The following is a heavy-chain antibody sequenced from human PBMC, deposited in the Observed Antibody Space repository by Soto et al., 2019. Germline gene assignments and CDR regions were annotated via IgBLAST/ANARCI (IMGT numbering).Heavy chain of an antibody. J-gene: IGHJ4*02. CDR2: ISSSSSTI. D-gene: IGHD2-15*01. CDR1: GFTFSSYS. CDR3: ARETDIVVLVDAAIFDY. V-gene: IGHV3-48*01. Sequence: HPGGSLRLSCAASGFTFSSYSMNWVRQAPGKGLEWVSYISSSSSTIYYADSVKGRFTISRDNAKNSLYLQMNSLRAEDTAVYYCARETDIVVLVDAAIFDYWGQGNLVTFS.